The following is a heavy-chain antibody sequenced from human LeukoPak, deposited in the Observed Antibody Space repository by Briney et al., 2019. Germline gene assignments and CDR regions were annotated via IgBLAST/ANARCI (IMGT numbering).Heavy chain of an antibody. V-gene: IGHV3-53*01. CDR3: ARGGSYLSAFDI. CDR2: IYSGGST. Sequence: GGSLRLSCAASGFTVSSNYMSWVRQAPGKVLEWVSIIYSGGSTFYADSVKGRFTISRDNSKNTLYLQMNSLRAEDTAVYYCARGGSYLSAFDIWGQGTMVTVSS. CDR1: GFTVSSNY. J-gene: IGHJ3*02. D-gene: IGHD1-26*01.